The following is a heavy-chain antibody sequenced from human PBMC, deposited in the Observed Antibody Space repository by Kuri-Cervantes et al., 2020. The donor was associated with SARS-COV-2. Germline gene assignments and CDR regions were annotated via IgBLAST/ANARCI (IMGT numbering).Heavy chain of an antibody. CDR3: ERGGVVPEVSFDY. CDR1: GYTFTDYY. D-gene: IGHD2-2*01. Sequence: ASVKVSCNASGYTFTDYYLHWVRQAPGQGPEWMGWINPNSGVTSYAPKFQDRVTMTRDKAINTLYMYLSGMRSDDTAVYYCERGGVVPEVSFDYWGQGTLVTVSS. J-gene: IGHJ4*02. V-gene: IGHV1-2*02. CDR2: INPNSGVT.